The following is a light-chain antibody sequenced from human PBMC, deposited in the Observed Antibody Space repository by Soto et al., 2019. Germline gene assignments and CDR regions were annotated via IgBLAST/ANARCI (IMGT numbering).Light chain of an antibody. V-gene: IGKV3-15*01. CDR2: DTS. CDR1: QSVSSS. CDR3: QEYIQWPPGM. Sequence: EIVLTQSPATLSLSPGERATLSCRASQSVSSSQLAWYQQKPGQVPRLLIYDTSTRAPGISARFSGSGSGTEFTLTISSLQSEDFAVYYCQEYIQWPPGMFGPGTKVDI. J-gene: IGKJ1*01.